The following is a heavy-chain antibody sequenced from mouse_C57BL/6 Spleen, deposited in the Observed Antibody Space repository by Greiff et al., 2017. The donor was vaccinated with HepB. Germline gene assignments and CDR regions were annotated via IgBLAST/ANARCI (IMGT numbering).Heavy chain of an antibody. Sequence: EVQGVESGEGLVKPGGSLKLSCAASGFTFSSYAMSWVRQTPDKRLEWVAYISSGGDYIYYADTVKGRFTISRDNARNTLYLQMSSLKSEDTAMYYCTRDIFITTVVAPCDYWGQGTTLTVSS. CDR2: ISSGGDYI. D-gene: IGHD1-1*01. V-gene: IGHV5-9-1*02. CDR3: TRDIFITTVVAPCDY. CDR1: GFTFSSYA. J-gene: IGHJ2*01.